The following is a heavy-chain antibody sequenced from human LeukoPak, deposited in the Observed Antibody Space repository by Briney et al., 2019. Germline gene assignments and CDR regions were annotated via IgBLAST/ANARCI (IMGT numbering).Heavy chain of an antibody. CDR3: AKDRRPYCGGDCYSSFDY. CDR2: TSYDGSNK. CDR1: GFTFSTYA. D-gene: IGHD2-21*02. J-gene: IGHJ4*02. Sequence: GGSLRLSCAASGFTFSTYAMHWVRLAPGKGLEWVALTSYDGSNKYYADSVKGRFTISRDNSKNTLYLQMNSLRAEDTAVYYCAKDRRPYCGGDCYSSFDYWGQGTLVTVSS. V-gene: IGHV3-30*04.